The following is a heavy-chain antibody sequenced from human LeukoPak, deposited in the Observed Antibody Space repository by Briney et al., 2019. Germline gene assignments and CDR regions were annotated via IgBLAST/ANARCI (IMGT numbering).Heavy chain of an antibody. V-gene: IGHV5-51*01. D-gene: IGHD2-21*02. CDR2: IYPGDSDT. Sequence: GESLKISCKGSGYSFTSYWIGWVRQMPGKGLEWMGIIYPGDSDTRYSPSFQGQVTISADKSISTAYLQWSSLKASDTAMYYCARLPYCGGDCYPNWFDRWGQGTLVTVSS. J-gene: IGHJ5*02. CDR3: ARLPYCGGDCYPNWFDR. CDR1: GYSFTSYW.